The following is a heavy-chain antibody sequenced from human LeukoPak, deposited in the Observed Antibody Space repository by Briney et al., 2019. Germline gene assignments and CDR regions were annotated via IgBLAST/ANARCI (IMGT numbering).Heavy chain of an antibody. J-gene: IGHJ5*02. D-gene: IGHD6-19*01. V-gene: IGHV4-59*01. Sequence: SETLSLTCTVSGGSISSYYWSWIRQPPGKGLEWIGYIYYSGSTNYNPSLKSRVTISVDTSKNQFSLKLSSVTAADTAVYYCARLLPGIAVAGNNWFDPWGQGTLVTVSS. CDR3: ARLLPGIAVAGNNWFDP. CDR1: GGSISSYY. CDR2: IYYSGST.